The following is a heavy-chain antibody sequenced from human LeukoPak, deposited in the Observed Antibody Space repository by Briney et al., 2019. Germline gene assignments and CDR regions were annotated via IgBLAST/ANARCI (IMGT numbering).Heavy chain of an antibody. CDR3: ARGGAGKRVFNWFDP. CDR2: ISYDGSNK. Sequence: PGGSLRLSCAASGFTFSSYGMHWVRQAPGKGLEWVAVISYDGSNKYYADSVKGRFTISRDNFKNTLYLQMNSLRAEDTAVYYCARGGAGKRVFNWFDPWGQGTLVTVSS. D-gene: IGHD3-16*01. CDR1: GFTFSSYG. J-gene: IGHJ5*02. V-gene: IGHV3-30*03.